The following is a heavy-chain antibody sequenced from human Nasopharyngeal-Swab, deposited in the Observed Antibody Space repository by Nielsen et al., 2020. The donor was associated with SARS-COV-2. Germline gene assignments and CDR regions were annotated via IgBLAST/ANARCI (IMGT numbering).Heavy chain of an antibody. D-gene: IGHD6-13*01. CDR1: GGSISSSSYY. CDR3: ARQNMSSGWYGDWFDP. V-gene: IGHV4-39*01. J-gene: IGHJ5*02. CDR2: IYYSGST. Sequence: SETLSLTCTVSGGSISSSSYYWGWIRQPPGKGLEWIGSIYYSGSTYYNPSLKSRVTISVDTSKNQFSLKLSSVTAADTAVYYCARQNMSSGWYGDWFDPWGQGTLVTVSS.